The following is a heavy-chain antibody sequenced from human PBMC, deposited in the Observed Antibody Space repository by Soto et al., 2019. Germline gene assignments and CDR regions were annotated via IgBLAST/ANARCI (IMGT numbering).Heavy chain of an antibody. J-gene: IGHJ6*02. D-gene: IGHD2-2*02. CDR1: GFTFGSYG. CDR3: ARDLEDIVVVPAAINYYYGMDV. Sequence: QVQLVESGGGVVQPGRSLGLSCAASGFTFGSYGMHGARQAPGKGLGWVAVIWYDGRNKYYADSVKGRFTISRDNSKNTLYLQMNSLRAEDTAVYYCARDLEDIVVVPAAINYYYGMDVWGQGTTVTVSS. V-gene: IGHV3-33*01. CDR2: IWYDGRNK.